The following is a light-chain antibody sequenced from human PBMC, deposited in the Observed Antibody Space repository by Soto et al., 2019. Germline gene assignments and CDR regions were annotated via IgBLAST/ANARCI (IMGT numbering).Light chain of an antibody. CDR1: QTVSSY. CDR2: ATS. CDR3: QQYHTYWWT. Sequence: DIQMTQSPSSLSASVGDRVSITCRASQTVSSYLNWYQQKPGTVPKLLIYATSNLQSGVPSRFSGRGSETEFTLTINSLQPDDSATYYCQQYHTYWWTFGQGTKVDIK. V-gene: IGKV1-39*01. J-gene: IGKJ1*01.